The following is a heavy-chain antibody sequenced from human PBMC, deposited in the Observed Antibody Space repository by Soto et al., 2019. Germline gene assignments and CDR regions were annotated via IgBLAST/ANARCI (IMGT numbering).Heavy chain of an antibody. D-gene: IGHD2-15*01. Sequence: PSETLSLTCSVSGDSISTVDYYGAWIRQPPGQALEYIGYIYKSATTYYNPSFESRVAISLDTSKSQFFLNVTSVTAADTAVYFCARGRYCLTGRCFPNWFDSWGQGTLVTVSS. V-gene: IGHV4-30-4*01. J-gene: IGHJ5*01. CDR2: IYKSATT. CDR1: GDSISTVDYY. CDR3: ARGRYCLTGRCFPNWFDS.